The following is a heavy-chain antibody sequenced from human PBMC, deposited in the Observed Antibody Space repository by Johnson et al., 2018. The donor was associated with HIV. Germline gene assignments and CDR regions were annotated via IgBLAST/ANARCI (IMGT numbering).Heavy chain of an antibody. D-gene: IGHD3-10*01. Sequence: EAQLVESGGGLVQPGGSLRLSCAASGFTFSSYDMHWVRQATGKGLEWVSAIGTAGDTYYPGSVKGRFTISRENAKNSLYLQMNSLRAEDTAVYYCARVRDRGARDDAFDVWGQGTMVTVSS. CDR3: ARVRDRGARDDAFDV. V-gene: IGHV3-13*01. CDR1: GFTFSSYD. CDR2: IGTAGDT. J-gene: IGHJ3*01.